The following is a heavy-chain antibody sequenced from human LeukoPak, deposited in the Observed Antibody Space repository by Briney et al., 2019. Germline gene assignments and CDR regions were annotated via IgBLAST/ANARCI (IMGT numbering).Heavy chain of an antibody. V-gene: IGHV4-31*03. CDR2: ISYSGST. D-gene: IGHD3-3*01. CDR3: ARCNYDFWSGAQEYYYYYHMDV. Sequence: SETLSLTCTVSGGSISSGTSYWGWIRQHPGMGLEWIGYISYSGSTYYNPSLKSRLGMSIDTSRNQLSLKMSSVTAADTAVYYCARCNYDFWSGAQEYYYYYHMDVWGKGTTVTVSS. CDR1: GGSISSGTSY. J-gene: IGHJ6*03.